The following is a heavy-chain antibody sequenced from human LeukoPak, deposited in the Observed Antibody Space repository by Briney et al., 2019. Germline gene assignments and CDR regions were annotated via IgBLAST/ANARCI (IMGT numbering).Heavy chain of an antibody. V-gene: IGHV4-39*02. D-gene: IGHD3-22*01. CDR2: IYYSGST. Sequence: SETLSLTCTVSGGSISSSSYYWGWIRQPPGKGLEWIGSIYYSGSTYYNPSLKSRVTISVDTSKNRFSLKLSSVTAADTAVYYCARDLDYYDSSGYLNWFDPWGQGTLVTVSS. J-gene: IGHJ5*02. CDR1: GGSISSSSYY. CDR3: ARDLDYYDSSGYLNWFDP.